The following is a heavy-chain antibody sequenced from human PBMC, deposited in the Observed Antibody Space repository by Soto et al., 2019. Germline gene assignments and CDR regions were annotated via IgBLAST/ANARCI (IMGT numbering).Heavy chain of an antibody. J-gene: IGHJ6*02. CDR1: GFSFSSFA. CDR2: ISGSADRT. D-gene: IGHD2-8*01. CDR3: AKTRGAMIYAIAVYGMDV. V-gene: IGHV3-23*01. Sequence: EVQLLESGGGFIHPGGSLRLSCAASGFSFSSFAMNWVRQAPGKGLEWVSIISGSADRTFYADSVKGRFTISRDDSKSTMYTQINELRAEDTAVYYCAKTRGAMIYAIAVYGMDVWGQGTTVTVSS.